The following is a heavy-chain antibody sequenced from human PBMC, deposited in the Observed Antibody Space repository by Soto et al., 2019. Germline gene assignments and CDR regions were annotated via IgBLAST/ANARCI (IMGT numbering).Heavy chain of an antibody. CDR3: AREGLGDSSGYYLSFDY. V-gene: IGHV4-31*03. Sequence: QVQLQESGPGLVKPSQTLSLTCTVSGGSISSGGYYWSWIRQHPGKGLEWIGYIYYSGSTYYNPSLKSRVTISVDTSKNQFSLKLSSVTAADTAVYYCAREGLGDSSGYYLSFDYWGQGTLVTVSS. D-gene: IGHD3-22*01. CDR2: IYYSGST. CDR1: GGSISSGGYY. J-gene: IGHJ4*02.